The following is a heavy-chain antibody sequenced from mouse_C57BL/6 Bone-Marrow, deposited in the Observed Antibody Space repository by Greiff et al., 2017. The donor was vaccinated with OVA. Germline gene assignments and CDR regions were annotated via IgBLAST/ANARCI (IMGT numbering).Heavy chain of an antibody. V-gene: IGHV5-9*01. CDR3: ARRYYGSSYGWYFDY. D-gene: IGHD1-1*01. J-gene: IGHJ2*01. CDR2: ISGGGGNT. Sequence: EVQRVESGGGLVKPGGSLKLSCAASGFTFSSYTMSWVRQTPEKRLEWVATISGGGGNTYYPDSVKGRFTISSDNAKNTLYLQMSSLRSEDTALYYCARRYYGSSYGWYFDYWGQGTTLTVSS. CDR1: GFTFSSYT.